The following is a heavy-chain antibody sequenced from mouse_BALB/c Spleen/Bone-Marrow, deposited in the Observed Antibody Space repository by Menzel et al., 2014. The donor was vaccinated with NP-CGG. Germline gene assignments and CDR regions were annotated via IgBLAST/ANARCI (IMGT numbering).Heavy chain of an antibody. J-gene: IGHJ4*01. D-gene: IGHD2-1*01. CDR2: IAPGSGST. CDR3: ARFPIYYGNYGAMDC. Sequence: DLVKPGASAKLSCKASGYTFTSYWINWIKQWPGQGLEWIGRIAPGSGSTYYNEMFKGKATPTVDTSSSTAYIRLSSLSSEDSAVYFCARFPIYYGNYGAMDCWGQGTSFTVTS. CDR1: GYTFTSYW. V-gene: IGHV1S41*01.